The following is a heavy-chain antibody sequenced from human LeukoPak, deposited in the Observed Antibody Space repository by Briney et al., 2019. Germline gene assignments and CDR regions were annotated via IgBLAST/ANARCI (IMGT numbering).Heavy chain of an antibody. CDR1: GGSISSYY. D-gene: IGHD6-13*01. V-gene: IGHV4-59*01. Sequence: SETLSLTCTVSGGSISSYYWSWIRQPPGKGLEWIGYIYYSGSTNYNPSLKSRVTISVDTSKNQFSLKLSSVTAADPAVYYCARTIAAAATDPGYFDYWGQGTLVTVSS. CDR2: IYYSGST. CDR3: ARTIAAAATDPGYFDY. J-gene: IGHJ4*02.